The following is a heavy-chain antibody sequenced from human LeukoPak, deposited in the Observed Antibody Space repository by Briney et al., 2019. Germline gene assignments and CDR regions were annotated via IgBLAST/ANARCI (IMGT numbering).Heavy chain of an antibody. V-gene: IGHV4-59*01. Sequence: PSETLSLTCTVSGGSISSYYWSWIRQPPGKGPEWIGYIYYSGSTNYNPSLKSRVTISVDTSKNQFSLKLSSVTAADTAVYYCARGILDYGSSLWSNWFDPWGQGTLVTVSS. CDR3: ARGILDYGSSLWSNWFDP. D-gene: IGHD4/OR15-4a*01. CDR2: IYYSGST. J-gene: IGHJ5*02. CDR1: GGSISSYY.